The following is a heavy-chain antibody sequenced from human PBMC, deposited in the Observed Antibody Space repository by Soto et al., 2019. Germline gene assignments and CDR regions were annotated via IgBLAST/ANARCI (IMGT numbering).Heavy chain of an antibody. D-gene: IGHD4-17*01. V-gene: IGHV3-30-3*01. CDR3: ASPGLMGDYVHYFDY. CDR1: GFTFSSYA. Sequence: QVQLVESGGGVVQPGRSLRLSCAASGFTFSSYAMHWVRQAPGKGLEWVAVISYDGSNKYYADSVKGRFTISRDNSKNTLYLQMNSLRAEDTAVYYCASPGLMGDYVHYFDYWGQGTLVTVSS. CDR2: ISYDGSNK. J-gene: IGHJ4*02.